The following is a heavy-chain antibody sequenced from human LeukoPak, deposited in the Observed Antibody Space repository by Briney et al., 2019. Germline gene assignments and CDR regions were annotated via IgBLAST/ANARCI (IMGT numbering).Heavy chain of an antibody. Sequence: PSETLSLTCTVSGVSISSDTSYWSWLRQPAGKGLEWIGRIFTTGSTNYNPSLKSRVTISVDTSKNQFSLNLTSVTAADTAMYYCAIPARYCSNISCHNYWYAFDVWGQGTMVIVSS. CDR3: AIPARYCSNISCHNYWYAFDV. J-gene: IGHJ3*01. CDR1: GVSISSDTSY. CDR2: IFTTGST. V-gene: IGHV4-61*02. D-gene: IGHD2-8*01.